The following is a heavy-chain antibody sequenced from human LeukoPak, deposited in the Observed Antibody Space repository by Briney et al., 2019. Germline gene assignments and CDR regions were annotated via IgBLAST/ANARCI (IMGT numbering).Heavy chain of an antibody. Sequence: PSETLSLTCTVSGGSISSYYWSWIRQPPGKGLEWIGYIYYSGSTNYNPSLKSRVTISVDTSKNQFSLKLSSVTAADTAVYYCARDGIGGYYDSSGYYFFLYWGQGTLVTVSS. CDR3: ARDGIGGYYDSSGYYFFLY. V-gene: IGHV4-59*01. J-gene: IGHJ4*02. CDR2: IYYSGST. D-gene: IGHD3-22*01. CDR1: GGSISSYY.